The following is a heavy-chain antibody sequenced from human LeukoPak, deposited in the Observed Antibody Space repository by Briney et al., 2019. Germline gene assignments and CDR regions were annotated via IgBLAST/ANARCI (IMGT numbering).Heavy chain of an antibody. D-gene: IGHD3-16*01. CDR1: GFTFSDYN. Sequence: PGGSLRLSCAASGFTFSDYNMRWIRQAPGKGLEWVSSISRSGSTKYYADSVKGRFTISRDNAKNSLFLQMNSLRAEDTAVYYCARSFGPTRFDIWGQGTMVTVSS. CDR3: ARSFGPTRFDI. CDR2: ISRSGSTK. J-gene: IGHJ3*02. V-gene: IGHV3-11*01.